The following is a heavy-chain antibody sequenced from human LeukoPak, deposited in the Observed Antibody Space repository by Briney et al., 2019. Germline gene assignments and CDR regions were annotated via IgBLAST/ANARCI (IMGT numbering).Heavy chain of an antibody. CDR3: ARQGTRLHAYYFDY. J-gene: IGHJ4*02. CDR2: INHSGST. CDR1: GGSFSGYF. Sequence: SETLSLTCAVYGGSFSGYFWSWIRQPPGKGLEWIGEINHSGSTNYNPSLKSRVTISVDTSKNQFSLRLRSVTAADTAVYYCARQGTRLHAYYFDYWGQGTLVTVSS. V-gene: IGHV4-34*09.